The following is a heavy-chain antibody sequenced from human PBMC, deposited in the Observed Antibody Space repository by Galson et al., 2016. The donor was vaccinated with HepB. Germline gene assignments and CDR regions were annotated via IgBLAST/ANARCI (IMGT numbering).Heavy chain of an antibody. CDR3: GRDLYCSGGRCYSSGTVDY. V-gene: IGHV3-74*01. D-gene: IGHD2-15*01. Sequence: SLRLSCAASGFTFSSYWMHWVRQAARKGLVWVSLNNSDGSSTNYADSVKGRFTISRDNAKNTLYLQMNSLRAEDTAVYYCGRDLYCSGGRCYSSGTVDYWGRGTLVTVSS. CDR1: GFTFSSYW. CDR2: NNSDGSST. J-gene: IGHJ4*02.